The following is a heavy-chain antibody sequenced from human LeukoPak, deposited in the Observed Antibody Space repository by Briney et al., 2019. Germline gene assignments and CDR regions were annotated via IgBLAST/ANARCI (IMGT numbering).Heavy chain of an antibody. Sequence: GASVKVSCKASGYTFTGYYIHWVRQAPGQGLEWMGWINPNSGGTNYAQDFQGRVTMTRDTSISTAYMELGRLRSDDTAVYYCSRDYDILTAYYNPDYGMDVWGQGTTVTVSS. D-gene: IGHD3-9*01. J-gene: IGHJ6*02. CDR3: SRDYDILTAYYNPDYGMDV. CDR1: GYTFTGYY. CDR2: INPNSGGT. V-gene: IGHV1-2*02.